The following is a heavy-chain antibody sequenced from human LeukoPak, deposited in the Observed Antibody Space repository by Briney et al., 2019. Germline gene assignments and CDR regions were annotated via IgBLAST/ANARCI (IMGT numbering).Heavy chain of an antibody. V-gene: IGHV3-7*05. J-gene: IGHJ4*02. CDR2: IKQDGSEK. D-gene: IGHD5-12*01. CDR3: ARESDYYYFDY. Sequence: GGSLRLSCAASGFTLSTYWMSWVRQAPGKGLEWVANIKQDGSEKYYADSVKGRFTISRDNAKNSLYLQMNSLRANDTAVYYCARESDYYYFDYWGQGTLITVSS. CDR1: GFTLSTYW.